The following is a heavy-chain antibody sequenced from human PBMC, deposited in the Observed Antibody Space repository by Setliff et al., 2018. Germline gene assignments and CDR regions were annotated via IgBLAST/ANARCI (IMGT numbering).Heavy chain of an antibody. V-gene: IGHV3-74*01. J-gene: IGHJ4*02. Sequence: PGGSLRLSCAASEFTFSSYGMYWVRQAPGKGLVWVSRISSDGSSTNYADSVKGRFAISRDNAKNTLYLQMNSLRAEDTAVYYCARDRSGGRDYWGQGTLVTVSS. CDR1: EFTFSSYG. D-gene: IGHD6-25*01. CDR3: ARDRSGGRDY. CDR2: ISSDGSST.